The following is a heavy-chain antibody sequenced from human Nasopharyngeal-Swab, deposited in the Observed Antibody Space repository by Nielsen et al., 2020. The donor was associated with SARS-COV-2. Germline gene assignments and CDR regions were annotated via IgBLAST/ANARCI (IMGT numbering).Heavy chain of an antibody. CDR2: FDPEDGET. CDR3: ATSAPYCSGGSCYSSWFDP. D-gene: IGHD2-15*01. J-gene: IGHJ5*02. Sequence: ASVKVSCKVSGYTLTELSMHWVRQAPGKGLEWMGGFDPEDGETIYAQKFQGRVTMTEDTSTDTAYMELSSLRSKDTAVYYCATSAPYCSGGSCYSSWFDPWGQGTLVTVSS. CDR1: GYTLTELS. V-gene: IGHV1-24*01.